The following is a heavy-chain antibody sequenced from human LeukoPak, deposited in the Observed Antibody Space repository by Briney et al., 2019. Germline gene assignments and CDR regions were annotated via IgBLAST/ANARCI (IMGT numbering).Heavy chain of an antibody. J-gene: IGHJ4*02. CDR1: GFTFSSYW. V-gene: IGHV3-74*01. CDR3: AREDYSDYFDY. CDR2: INSDGSST. Sequence: GGSLRLSCAASGFTFSSYWMHWVRQAPGKGLVWVSRINSDGSSTSYADSVKGRFTISRDNAKNTLYLQMNSLRAEDTAVYYCAREDYSDYFDYWGQGTLVTVSS. D-gene: IGHD4-11*01.